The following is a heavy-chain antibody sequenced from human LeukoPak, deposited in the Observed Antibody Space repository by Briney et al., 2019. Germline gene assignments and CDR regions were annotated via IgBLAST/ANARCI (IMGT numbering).Heavy chain of an antibody. V-gene: IGHV3-53*01. J-gene: IGHJ6*03. CDR3: VKGLKTAVGPYMGYHYYMDV. D-gene: IGHD5-18*01. CDR2: IYSGGST. Sequence: GGSLRLSCAASGFTVSSNYMSWVRQAPGKGLEWVSVIYSGGSTYYADSVKGRFTISRDNSKSTLSLQMISLRAEDTALYYCVKGLKTAVGPYMGYHYYMDVWGKGTTVTVSS. CDR1: GFTVSSNY.